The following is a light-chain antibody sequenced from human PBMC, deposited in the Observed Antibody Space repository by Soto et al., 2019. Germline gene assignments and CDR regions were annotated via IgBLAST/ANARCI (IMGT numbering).Light chain of an antibody. V-gene: IGLV1-44*01. Sequence: QSVLTQPPSASGTPGPRVTISCSGSSSNIGSNAVNWYQHLPGTAPKLLMYSDNERPSGVPDRFSGSKSGTSASLAISGLQSEDEADYHCATWDDSLNVVVFGGGTKVTVL. CDR3: ATWDDSLNVVV. CDR2: SDN. CDR1: SSNIGSNA. J-gene: IGLJ3*02.